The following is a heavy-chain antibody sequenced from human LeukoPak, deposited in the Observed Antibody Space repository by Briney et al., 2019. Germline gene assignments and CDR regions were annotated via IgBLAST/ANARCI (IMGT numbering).Heavy chain of an antibody. CDR2: IYYSGST. J-gene: IGHJ6*03. V-gene: IGHV4-39*01. Sequence: SETLSLTCTVSGGSISSSSYYWGWIRQPPGKGLEWIGSIYYSGSTYYNPSLKSRVTISVDTSKNQFSLKLSSVTAADTAVYYCASGLTGSNREWELLHYYYYYMDVWGKGTTVTISS. CDR3: ASGLTGSNREWELLHYYYYYMDV. D-gene: IGHD1-26*01. CDR1: GGSISSSSYY.